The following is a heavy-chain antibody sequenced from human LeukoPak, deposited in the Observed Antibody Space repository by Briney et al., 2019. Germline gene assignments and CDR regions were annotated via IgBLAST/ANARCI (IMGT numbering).Heavy chain of an antibody. CDR3: ARGFGYKDY. J-gene: IGHJ4*02. CDR2: INHSGST. V-gene: IGHV4-34*01. Sequence: PSETLSLTCAVYGGSFSGYYWSWIRQPPGKGLEWIGEINHSGSTNYNPSLKSRVTISVDTSKNQFSLKLSSVTAADTAVYYRARGFGYKDYWGQGTLVTVSS. CDR1: GGSFSGYY. D-gene: IGHD5-18*01.